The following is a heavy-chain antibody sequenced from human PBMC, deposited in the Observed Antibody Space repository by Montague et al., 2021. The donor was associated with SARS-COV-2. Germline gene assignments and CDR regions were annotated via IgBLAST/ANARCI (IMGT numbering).Heavy chain of an antibody. CDR2: IYYGGST. CDR1: GGSISSYY. Sequence: SETLSLTCTVSGGSISSYYWSWIRQPPGEGLEWIGYIYYGGSTNYNPSLKSRVTISVDTSKNQFSLKLSSVTAADTAVYYCARASITMVRGVTRWYFDLWGRGTLVTVSS. D-gene: IGHD3-10*01. J-gene: IGHJ2*01. CDR3: ARASITMVRGVTRWYFDL. V-gene: IGHV4-59*13.